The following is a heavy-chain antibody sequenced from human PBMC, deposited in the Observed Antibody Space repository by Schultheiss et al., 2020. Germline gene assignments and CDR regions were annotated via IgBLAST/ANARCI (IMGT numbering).Heavy chain of an antibody. J-gene: IGHJ4*02. CDR2: IYYSGTT. CDR1: GGPMNSYF. Sequence: SETLSLSCTVSGGPMNSYFWNWIRQPPGKGLEWIGYIYYSGTTKYNPSLKSRVTISVDTSKNQFSLKLSSVTAADTAVYYCARARATDYGLDYWGQGTLVTVSS. D-gene: IGHD4-17*01. CDR3: ARARATDYGLDY. V-gene: IGHV4-59*01.